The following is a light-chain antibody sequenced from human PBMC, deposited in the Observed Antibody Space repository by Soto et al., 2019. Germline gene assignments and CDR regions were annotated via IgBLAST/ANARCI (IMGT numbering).Light chain of an antibody. CDR1: QSVSSN. Sequence: EILMTQSPATLSVSPGERATLSCRASQSVSSNLEWYQQKPGKAPRLLIYGASTRATGIPARFSGSGSGTEFTLTISSLQSEDVEVYYCQQRSNWPWTFGQGTKVDIK. CDR2: GAS. J-gene: IGKJ1*01. CDR3: QQRSNWPWT. V-gene: IGKV3-15*01.